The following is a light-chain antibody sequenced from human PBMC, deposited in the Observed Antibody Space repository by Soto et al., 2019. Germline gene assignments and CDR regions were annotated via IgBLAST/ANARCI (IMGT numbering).Light chain of an antibody. V-gene: IGKV3-11*01. Sequence: EIVLTQSPATLSLSPGERATLSCRASQSVSSYLAWYQQKPGQAPRLLIYDASNRATGIPARFSGSGSGTDFTVTISSLEPEDFAVYYCQQRSNWPPLTVGQGTRPEIK. J-gene: IGKJ5*01. CDR2: DAS. CDR3: QQRSNWPPLT. CDR1: QSVSSY.